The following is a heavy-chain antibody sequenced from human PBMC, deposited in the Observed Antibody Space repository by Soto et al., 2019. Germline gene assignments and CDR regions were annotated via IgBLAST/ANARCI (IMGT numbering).Heavy chain of an antibody. V-gene: IGHV3-53*04. D-gene: IGHD4-17*01. CDR2: IYSGGST. CDR3: ATTKPTTVTTYAFDI. Sequence: EVQLVESGGGLVQPGGSLRLSCAASGFTVSSNYMSWVRQAPGKGLEWVSVIYSGGSTYYADSVKGGFTISRHNSKNTLYLQMNSLRAEDTAVYYWATTKPTTVTTYAFDIWGQGTMVTVSS. CDR1: GFTVSSNY. J-gene: IGHJ3*02.